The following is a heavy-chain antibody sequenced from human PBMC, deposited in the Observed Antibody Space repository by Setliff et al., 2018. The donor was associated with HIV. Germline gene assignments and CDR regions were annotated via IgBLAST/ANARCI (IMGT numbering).Heavy chain of an antibody. D-gene: IGHD2-15*01. CDR3: ARTPYCSGGSCYFDL. Sequence: SETLSLTCAVSGYSISSSNWWGWIRQPPGKGLEWIGYTYYSGSIYYNPSLKSRVTMSVDTSKNQFSLKLSSVTAVDTAVYYCARTPYCSGGSCYFDLWGRGTLVTVSS. J-gene: IGHJ2*01. V-gene: IGHV4-28*05. CDR2: TYYSGSI. CDR1: GYSISSSNW.